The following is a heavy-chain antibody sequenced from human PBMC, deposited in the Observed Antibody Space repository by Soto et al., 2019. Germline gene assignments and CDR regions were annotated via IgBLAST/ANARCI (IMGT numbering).Heavy chain of an antibody. CDR3: AVVPAANGHYGMDV. CDR2: ISGDEGNT. J-gene: IGHJ6*02. V-gene: IGHV3-23*01. D-gene: IGHD2-2*01. Sequence: PGGSLRLSCAASGFSFSTYAMSWVRQAPGKGLEWVSGISGDEGNTNYADSVKGRFTISRDNAKNSLYPQMNSLRAEDTAVYYCAVVPAANGHYGMDVWGQGTTVTVSS. CDR1: GFSFSTYA.